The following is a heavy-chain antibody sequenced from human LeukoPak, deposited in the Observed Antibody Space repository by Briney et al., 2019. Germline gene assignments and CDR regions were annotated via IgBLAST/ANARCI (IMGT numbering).Heavy chain of an antibody. CDR2: INPSGGST. Sequence: ASVTVSCKASGYTFTSYYTHWVRQAPGQGLEWVGIINPSGGSTSYAQKFQGRVTMTRDTSTSTVYMELSSLRSEDTAVYYCARALQKRWLQDYWGQGTLVTVSS. D-gene: IGHD5-24*01. V-gene: IGHV1-46*01. CDR3: ARALQKRWLQDY. CDR1: GYTFTSYY. J-gene: IGHJ4*02.